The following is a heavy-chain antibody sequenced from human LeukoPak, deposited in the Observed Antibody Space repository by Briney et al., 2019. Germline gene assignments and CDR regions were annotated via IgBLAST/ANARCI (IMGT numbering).Heavy chain of an antibody. V-gene: IGHV4-39*07. Sequence: SETLSLTCTVSGGSISSSSYYWGWIRQPPGKGLQWIGSFSYGGSTYYNPSLESRVTISVDTSKNQFSLKLSSVTAADTAVYYCARLVTRGYYDSSGRRIDAFDIWGQGTMVTVSS. D-gene: IGHD3-22*01. CDR2: FSYGGST. CDR3: ARLVTRGYYDSSGRRIDAFDI. CDR1: GGSISSSSYY. J-gene: IGHJ3*02.